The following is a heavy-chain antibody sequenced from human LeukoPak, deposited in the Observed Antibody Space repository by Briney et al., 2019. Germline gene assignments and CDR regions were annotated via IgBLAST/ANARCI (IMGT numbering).Heavy chain of an antibody. CDR1: GFTFSSYA. CDR3: TRERVRGYSYGDPGY. J-gene: IGHJ4*02. D-gene: IGHD5-18*01. V-gene: IGHV3-49*03. CDR2: IRSKVFGGTT. Sequence: PGGSLRLSCAASGFTFSSYAMSWFRQAPEKGLEWVSFIRSKVFGGTTEYAASVKGRFTISRDDSKSIAYLQMKSLKTEDTAVYYCTRERVRGYSYGDPGYWGQGTLVTVSS.